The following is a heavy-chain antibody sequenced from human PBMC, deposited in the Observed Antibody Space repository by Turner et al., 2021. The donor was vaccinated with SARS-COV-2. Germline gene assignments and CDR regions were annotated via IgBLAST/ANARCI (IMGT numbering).Heavy chain of an antibody. CDR3: ARLMDTAMDYYGMDV. V-gene: IGHV4-39*01. CDR2: IYYSGST. Sequence: QLQLPESGPGLVKPSETLSLTCTVSGGSISSSTYYWGWIRQPPGKGLEWIGNIYYSGSTYYNPSLKSRVTRSVDTSKNKCSLKMSSVNAEDTAVYYCARLMDTAMDYYGMDVWGQGTTVNVSS. CDR1: GGSISSSTYY. D-gene: IGHD5-18*01. J-gene: IGHJ6*02.